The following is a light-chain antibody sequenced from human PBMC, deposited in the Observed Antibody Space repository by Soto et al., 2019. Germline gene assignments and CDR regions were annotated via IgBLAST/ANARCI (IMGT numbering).Light chain of an antibody. CDR3: AIWYSSSWV. V-gene: IGLV5-39*01. CDR1: SGINVGTYR. J-gene: IGLJ3*02. CDR2: YKSDSDN. Sequence: QLVLTQPTSLSASPGASARFTCSLRSGINVGTYRIYWYQKRPGSLPRSLLQYKSDSDNPKGSGVPSRFSGSKDASTNAGLLLISGLQSEDEADYYCAIWYSSSWVFGGGTKVTVL.